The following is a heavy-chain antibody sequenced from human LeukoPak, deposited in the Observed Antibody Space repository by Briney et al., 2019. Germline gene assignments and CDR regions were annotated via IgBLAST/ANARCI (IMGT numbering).Heavy chain of an antibody. CDR1: GFSFSSHW. V-gene: IGHV3-74*01. J-gene: IGHJ4*02. D-gene: IGHD3-16*01. CDR2: TNRDGSRT. Sequence: GGSLRLSCAASGFSFSSHWMHWVRQVPGKGLVWVSHTNRDGSRTIYADSVKGRFTASRDNTKNTLYLQMNSLRDEDTALYYCARDGLDGLPLEDWGQGTLVTVSS. CDR3: ARDGLDGLPLED.